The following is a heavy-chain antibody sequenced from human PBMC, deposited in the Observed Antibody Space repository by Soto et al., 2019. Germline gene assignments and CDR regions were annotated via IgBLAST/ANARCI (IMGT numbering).Heavy chain of an antibody. CDR2: IKHSGST. CDR1: GGSFSGYS. D-gene: IGHD1-1*01. Sequence: SETRSLTCAVYGGSFSGYSWSWIRQPPGKGLEWIGEIKHSGSTNYNPSLKSRVTISVDTSKNQFSLKLSSVSAADTAVYYCARHYPIGNNWNSFDYWGQGTLVTVSS. V-gene: IGHV4-34*01. CDR3: ARHYPIGNNWNSFDY. J-gene: IGHJ4*02.